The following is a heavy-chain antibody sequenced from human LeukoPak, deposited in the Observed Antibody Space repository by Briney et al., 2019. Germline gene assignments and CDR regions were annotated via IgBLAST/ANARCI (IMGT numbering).Heavy chain of an antibody. Sequence: ASVKVSCKASGYTFTGYYMHWVRQAPGQGLEWMGWINPNSGGTNYAQKFQGRVTMTRDTSISTAYMELSRLRSDDTAVYYCARPGIAAAAFFDYWGQGTLVTVSS. CDR2: INPNSGGT. CDR1: GYTFTGYY. V-gene: IGHV1-2*02. CDR3: ARPGIAAAAFFDY. J-gene: IGHJ4*02. D-gene: IGHD6-13*01.